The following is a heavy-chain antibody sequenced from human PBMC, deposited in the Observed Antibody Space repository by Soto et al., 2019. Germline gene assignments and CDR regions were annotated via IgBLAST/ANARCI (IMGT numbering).Heavy chain of an antibody. CDR2: IIPVLGIV. Sequence: QVQLLQSGAEVQKPGSSVKVSCKASGGTFTSYSITWVRQAPGQGLEWMGRIIPVLGIVNYAQKVQGRVTITADKSTTTAYMELSSLRSEDTAVYYCARDGLGTTRRYFDSWGQGTLVTVSS. CDR1: GGTFTSYS. CDR3: ARDGLGTTRRYFDS. V-gene: IGHV1-69*04. D-gene: IGHD1-1*01. J-gene: IGHJ4*02.